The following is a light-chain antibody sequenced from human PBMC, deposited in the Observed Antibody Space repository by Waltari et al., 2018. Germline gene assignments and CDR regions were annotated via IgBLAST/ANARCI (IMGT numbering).Light chain of an antibody. CDR3: QNHERLPAM. J-gene: IGKJ1*01. Sequence: EIVFTQSPGTLSSSPGARATHSCRASQRISRYLACYQQKPGQAPRLLIYAASSRATGIPDRFSGSGSGTDFSLTISRLEPEDFAVYYCQNHERLPAMFGQGTKVEIK. CDR1: QRISRY. CDR2: AAS. V-gene: IGKV3-20*01.